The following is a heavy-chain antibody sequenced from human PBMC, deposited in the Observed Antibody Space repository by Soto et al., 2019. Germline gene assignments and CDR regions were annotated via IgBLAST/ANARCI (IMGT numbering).Heavy chain of an antibody. CDR1: GYTFTSYY. CDR3: ARDPYDSSGYYLNDRPHDAFDI. CDR2: INPSGGST. V-gene: IGHV1-46*01. J-gene: IGHJ3*02. Sequence: ASVKVSCKASGYTFTSYYMHWVRQAPGQGLEWMGIINPSGGSTSYAQKFQGRVTMTRDTSTSTVYMELSSLRSEDTAVYYCARDPYDSSGYYLNDRPHDAFDIWGQGTMVTVS. D-gene: IGHD3-22*01.